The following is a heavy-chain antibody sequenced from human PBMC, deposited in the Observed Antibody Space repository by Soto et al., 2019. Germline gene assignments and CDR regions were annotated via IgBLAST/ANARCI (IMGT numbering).Heavy chain of an antibody. CDR2: ISYDGRDK. J-gene: IGHJ4*02. Sequence: GGSLRLSCAASGFTFSSYAMHWVCQAPGTGLEWVAVISYDGRDKYYPDSVKGRFTISRDNSKNTLYLQMNSLRAEDTAVYYCARSAGGSYPQYDYWGQGTLVTASS. D-gene: IGHD1-26*01. CDR1: GFTFSSYA. V-gene: IGHV3-30*04. CDR3: ARSAGGSYPQYDY.